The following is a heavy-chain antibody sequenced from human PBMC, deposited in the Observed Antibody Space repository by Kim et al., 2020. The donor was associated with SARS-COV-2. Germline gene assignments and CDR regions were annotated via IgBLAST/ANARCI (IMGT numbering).Heavy chain of an antibody. CDR1: GFTFSSYW. CDR2: IKQDGSEK. Sequence: GGSLRLSCAASGFTFSSYWMSWVRQAPGKGLEWVANIKQDGSEKYYVDSVKGRFTISRDNAKNSLYLQMNSLRAEDTAVYYCARGPWIQLWFSGMDVWGEGTTVTVSS. J-gene: IGHJ6*04. CDR3: ARGPWIQLWFSGMDV. D-gene: IGHD5-18*01. V-gene: IGHV3-7*01.